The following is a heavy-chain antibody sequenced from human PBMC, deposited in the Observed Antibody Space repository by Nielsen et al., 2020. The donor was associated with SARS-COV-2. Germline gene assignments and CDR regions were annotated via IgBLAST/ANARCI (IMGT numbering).Heavy chain of an antibody. V-gene: IGHV3-48*03. J-gene: IGHJ4*02. CDR2: ISSSDSTI. Sequence: GESLKLSCAAPGFTFSRYGMNWVRQAPGKGLQWISYISSSDSTIYYADSVKGRFTISRDNTKNSLYLQMNSLRADDTAVYYCAGRSFESWGQGTLVTVSS. CDR1: GFTFSRYG. CDR3: AGRSFES.